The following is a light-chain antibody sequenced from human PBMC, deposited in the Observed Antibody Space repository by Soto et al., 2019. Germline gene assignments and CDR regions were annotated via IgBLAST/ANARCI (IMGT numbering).Light chain of an antibody. CDR3: AQRVWAWT. V-gene: IGKV3-11*01. CDR2: DAS. CDR1: QSVGDW. J-gene: IGKJ1*01. Sequence: EIVLTQSPGTVSLSPGERATLSCRASQSVGDWLAWYQQKPGQAPRLLIYDASNRATGIPARFSGSGSGTDFNSTISGLESEDFAVYCSAQRVWAWTVGQGTDVEIK.